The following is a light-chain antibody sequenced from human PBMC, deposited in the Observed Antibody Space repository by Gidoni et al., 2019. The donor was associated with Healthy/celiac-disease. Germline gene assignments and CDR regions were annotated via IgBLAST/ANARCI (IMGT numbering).Light chain of an antibody. Sequence: EIVLTQSPATLSLSPAERATLSCRASQSVSSYLAWYQQKPGQAPRLLIYDASNRATGIPARFSGSGSGTDFTLTISSLEPEDFAVYYCQQRSNSYTFGQGTKLEIK. CDR1: QSVSSY. J-gene: IGKJ2*01. CDR2: DAS. V-gene: IGKV3-11*01. CDR3: QQRSNSYT.